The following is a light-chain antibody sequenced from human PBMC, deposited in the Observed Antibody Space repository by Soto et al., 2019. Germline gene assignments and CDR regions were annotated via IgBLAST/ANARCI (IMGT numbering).Light chain of an antibody. CDR1: QSVSGNY. CDR3: QHYGSSIFT. J-gene: IGKJ3*01. V-gene: IGKV3-20*01. Sequence: MVLTQSPGTLSLSPGESATLLCRASQSVSGNYIGWNQQKPGQVPRLLFSGASNRATDIPVRFSGSGSGTDFTLTISRLERDDFAVYYCQHYGSSIFTFGPGTKVDI. CDR2: GAS.